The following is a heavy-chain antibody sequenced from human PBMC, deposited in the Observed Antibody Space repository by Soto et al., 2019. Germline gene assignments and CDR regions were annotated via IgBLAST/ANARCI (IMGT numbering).Heavy chain of an antibody. V-gene: IGHV3-30*18. CDR3: AKESGSERYAAYFDL. CDR2: ISAGGNTK. D-gene: IGHD1-26*01. J-gene: IGHJ4*02. CDR1: GFTLSNIG. Sequence: QVQLVESGGGVVQPGTSLRLACAASGFTLSNIGMQWVRQAPGKGLEWVAVISAGGNTKYYADSVKGRFTISRDNSRNTLFLQMNSLRTEDTAVYYCAKESGSERYAAYFDLLGQGALFTVSA.